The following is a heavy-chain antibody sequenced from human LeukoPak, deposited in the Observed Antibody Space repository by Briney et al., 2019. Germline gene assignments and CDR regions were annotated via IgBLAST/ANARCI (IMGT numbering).Heavy chain of an antibody. V-gene: IGHV1-46*01. CDR3: ARGPWDSGSYADY. Sequence: ASVKVSCKATGYTFTSYSIHWVRQAPGQGLEWMGVINPSGGSTTYAQKFQGRVTMTRDMSTSTVYMELRSLRSDDTAVYYCARGPWDSGSYADYWGQGTLVTVSS. D-gene: IGHD1-26*01. CDR1: GYTFTSYS. J-gene: IGHJ4*02. CDR2: INPSGGST.